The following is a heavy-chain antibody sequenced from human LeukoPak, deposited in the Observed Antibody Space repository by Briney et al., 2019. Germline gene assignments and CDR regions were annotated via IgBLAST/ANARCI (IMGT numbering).Heavy chain of an antibody. CDR2: IYYSGST. Sequence: SQTLSLTCTVSGGSISSGGYYWSWIRQHPGKGLEWIGYIYYSGSTYYNPSLKSRVTISVDTSKNQFSLKLSSVTAADTAVYYCARVGRYFDWFYDYWGQGTLATVSS. D-gene: IGHD3-9*01. J-gene: IGHJ4*02. CDR3: ARVGRYFDWFYDY. CDR1: GGSISSGGYY. V-gene: IGHV4-31*03.